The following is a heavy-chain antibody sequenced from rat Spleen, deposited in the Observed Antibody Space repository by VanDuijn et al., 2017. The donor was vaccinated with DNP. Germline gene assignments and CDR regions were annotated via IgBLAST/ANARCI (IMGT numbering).Heavy chain of an antibody. CDR1: GFTFSDYY. V-gene: IGHV5-22*01. J-gene: IGHJ3*01. Sequence: EVQLVESGGGLVQPGGSLKLSCAASGFTFSDYYMAWVRQAPTKGLEWVAYIRYDGGSTYYGDSVKGRFTISRANVKSTLYLQMNSLRSEDMATYYCARPMDYYSGGFAYWGQGTLVTVSS. CDR2: IRYDGGST. D-gene: IGHD1-1*01. CDR3: ARPMDYYSGGFAY.